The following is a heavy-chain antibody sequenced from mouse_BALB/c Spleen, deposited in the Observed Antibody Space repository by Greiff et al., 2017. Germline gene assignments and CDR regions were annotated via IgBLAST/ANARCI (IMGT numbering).Heavy chain of an antibody. CDR3: TRTYDYGDYYAMDY. D-gene: IGHD2-4*01. CDR2: INPSNGGT. J-gene: IGHJ4*01. CDR1: GYTFTSYY. Sequence: VQLVESGAELVKPGASVKLSCKASGYTFTSYYMYWVKQRPGQGLEWIGEINPSNGGTNFNEKFKSKATLTVDKSSSTAYMQLSSLTSEDSAVYYCTRTYDYGDYYAMDYWGQGTSVTVSS. V-gene: IGHV1S81*02.